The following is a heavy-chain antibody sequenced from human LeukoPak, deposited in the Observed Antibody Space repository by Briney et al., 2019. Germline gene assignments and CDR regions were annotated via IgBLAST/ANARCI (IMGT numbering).Heavy chain of an antibody. CDR2: FSGSGGST. CDR3: AKMDDCSGYYYD. CDR1: GFTFSSYA. J-gene: IGHJ4*02. Sequence: PGGSLRLSCAASGFTFSSYAMTWVRQDPGKGLEWVSTFSGSGGSTYYADSVKGRFTISRDNSKNTLYLQMTTLRAEDTAVYSCAKMDDCSGYYYDWGQGTLVTVSS. V-gene: IGHV3-23*01. D-gene: IGHD3-22*01.